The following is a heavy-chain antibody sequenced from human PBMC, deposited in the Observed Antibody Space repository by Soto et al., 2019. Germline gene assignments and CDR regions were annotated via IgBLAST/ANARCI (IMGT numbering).Heavy chain of an antibody. V-gene: IGHV4-31*03. J-gene: IGHJ5*02. D-gene: IGHD5-18*01. CDR1: GGSISSGDYY. CDR2: IYYSGST. CDR3: ARDRLVDTAMVNWFDP. Sequence: PSETLSLTCTVSGGSISSGDYYWSWIRQHPGKGLEWIGYIYYSGSTYYNPSLKSRVTISVDTSKNQFSLKLSSVTAADTAVYYCARDRLVDTAMVNWFDPWGQGTLVTVSS.